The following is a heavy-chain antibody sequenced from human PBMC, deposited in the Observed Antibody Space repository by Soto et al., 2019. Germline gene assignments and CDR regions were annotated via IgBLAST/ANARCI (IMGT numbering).Heavy chain of an antibody. V-gene: IGHV1-18*01. CDR1: GYTFACYG. Sequence: ASVKVSCKASGYTFACYGMSWVRQAPGQGLEWMGWISAYNGNTNYAQKLQGRVTMTTDTSTSTAYMELRSLRSDDTAVYYRAREVGLNIVATDYYYYMDVWGKGTTVTVSS. CDR2: ISAYNGNT. J-gene: IGHJ6*03. D-gene: IGHD5-12*01. CDR3: AREVGLNIVATDYYYYMDV.